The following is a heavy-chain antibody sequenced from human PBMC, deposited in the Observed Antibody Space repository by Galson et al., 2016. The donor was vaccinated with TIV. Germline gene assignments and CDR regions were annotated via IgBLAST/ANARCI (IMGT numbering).Heavy chain of an antibody. J-gene: IGHJ4*02. CDR1: Y. Sequence: YMHWLRQAPGQGLEWMGIIDPSVGSTTYSQKFQGRVTMTSDTSTSTVYMELTSLKSEDTAVYYCARRFYFDYWGQGTLVTVSS. CDR2: IDPSVGST. V-gene: IGHV1-46*01. CDR3: ARRFYFDY.